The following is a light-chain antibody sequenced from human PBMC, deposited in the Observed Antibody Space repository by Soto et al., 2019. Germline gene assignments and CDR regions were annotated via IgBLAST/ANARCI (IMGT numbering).Light chain of an antibody. Sequence: QSALTQPASVSGAPGQSITISCTGTSIDVGAYNYVSWYQQHPGKSTKLMIDGVTNRPSGVSNRLSGSKSGDTSSLTISGLQAEDEADYYCISYTTSSTYAFGTGTKVTVL. J-gene: IGLJ1*01. CDR2: GVT. CDR3: ISYTTSSTYA. CDR1: SIDVGAYNY. V-gene: IGLV2-14*01.